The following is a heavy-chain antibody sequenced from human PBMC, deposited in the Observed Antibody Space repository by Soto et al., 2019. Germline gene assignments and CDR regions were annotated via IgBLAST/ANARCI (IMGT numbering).Heavy chain of an antibody. CDR2: INPTGGT. CDR1: DGSFSGYY. V-gene: IGHV4-34*01. CDR3: ARTRATPASRNLDY. J-gene: IGHJ4*02. Sequence: QVQLQQWGAGLLKPSETLSLTCAVYDGSFSGYYWSWVRQSPGKGLEWIGEINPTGGTNYNPSLKSRVTISIDTSKDQFSLQLSSVTAADTAVYYCARTRATPASRNLDYWGQGTLVTVSS. D-gene: IGHD1-1*01.